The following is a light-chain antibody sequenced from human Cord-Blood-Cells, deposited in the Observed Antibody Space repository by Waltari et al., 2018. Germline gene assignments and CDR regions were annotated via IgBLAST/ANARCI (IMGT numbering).Light chain of an antibody. V-gene: IGLV1-47*01. CDR1: SSNIGSNY. Sequence: QSVLTQQPSASGTPGPRVTISCSGSSSNIGSNYVYWYQQLPGTAPKLLIYRNNQRPSGVPDRFSGSKSGTSASLAISGLRSEDEADYYCAAWDDSLSGVVFGGGTKLTVL. CDR2: RNN. CDR3: AAWDDSLSGVV. J-gene: IGLJ2*01.